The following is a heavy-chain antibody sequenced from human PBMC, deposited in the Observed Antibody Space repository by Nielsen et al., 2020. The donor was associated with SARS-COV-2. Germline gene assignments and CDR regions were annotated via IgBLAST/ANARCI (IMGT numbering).Heavy chain of an antibody. D-gene: IGHD6-19*01. CDR1: GFTFSDCY. V-gene: IGHV3-11*05. Sequence: SCAGSGFTFSDCYMSWIRQAPGKGLEWVAQMSGSSSYIHYADSVKGRYTISKDSAKNSLYLQMNSLRAEDTAVYYCARVAGTPPVSYSYFDLWGRGTLVTVSS. CDR3: ARVAGTPPVSYSYFDL. J-gene: IGHJ2*01. CDR2: MSGSSSYI.